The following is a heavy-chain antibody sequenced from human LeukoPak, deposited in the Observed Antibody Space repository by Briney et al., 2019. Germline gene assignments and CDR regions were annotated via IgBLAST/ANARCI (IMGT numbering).Heavy chain of an antibody. J-gene: IGHJ4*02. CDR3: ARTYGSGKGDFDY. D-gene: IGHD3-10*01. CDR2: IYPGDSDT. Sequence: GESLKISCKGSGYSFSTYWIGWVRQMPGKGLEWMGIIYPGDSDTRYSPSFQGQVTISADRSISTAYLQWSSLRASDTAIYYCARTYGSGKGDFDYWGQGTLVTVSS. V-gene: IGHV5-51*01. CDR1: GYSFSTYW.